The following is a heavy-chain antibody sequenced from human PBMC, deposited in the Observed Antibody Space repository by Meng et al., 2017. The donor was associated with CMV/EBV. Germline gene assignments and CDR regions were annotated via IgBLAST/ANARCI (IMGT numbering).Heavy chain of an antibody. V-gene: IGHV3-30-3*01. Sequence: LSLTCAASGFTFSSYAMHWVRQAPGKGLEWVAVISYDGSNKYYADSVKGRFTISRDNSKNTLYLQMNSLRAEDTAVYYCANQYSSSWGGGYFDYWGQGTLVTVSS. D-gene: IGHD6-13*01. CDR3: ANQYSSSWGGGYFDY. J-gene: IGHJ4*02. CDR1: GFTFSSYA. CDR2: ISYDGSNK.